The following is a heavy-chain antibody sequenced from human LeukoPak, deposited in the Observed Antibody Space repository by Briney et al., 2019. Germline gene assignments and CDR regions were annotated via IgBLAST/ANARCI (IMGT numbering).Heavy chain of an antibody. D-gene: IGHD2-21*01. CDR3: ARSSSVTIPGYYFDY. Sequence: ASVKVSCKVSGYTFTSYGISWVRQAPGQGLEWMGWISAYNGNTNYAQKFQGRVTVTTDTSTSTAYMELRSLRSDDTAVYYCARSSSVTIPGYYFDYWGQGTLVTVSS. CDR1: GYTFTSYG. CDR2: ISAYNGNT. J-gene: IGHJ4*02. V-gene: IGHV1-18*01.